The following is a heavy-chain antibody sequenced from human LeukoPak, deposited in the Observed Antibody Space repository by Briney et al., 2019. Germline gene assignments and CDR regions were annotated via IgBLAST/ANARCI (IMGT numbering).Heavy chain of an antibody. V-gene: IGHV3-23*01. CDR2: ISGSGGST. CDR1: GFTFSSYA. Sequence: GGSLRLSCAASGFTFSSYAMSWVRQAPGKGLEWVSAISGSGGSTYYADSVKGRFTLSRDNSQNTLYLQMNSLRGEDTAVYYCAKGQRDDYYDSSGYYPNFFDFWGQGTLVTVSS. CDR3: AKGQRDDYYDSSGYYPNFFDF. D-gene: IGHD3-22*01. J-gene: IGHJ4*02.